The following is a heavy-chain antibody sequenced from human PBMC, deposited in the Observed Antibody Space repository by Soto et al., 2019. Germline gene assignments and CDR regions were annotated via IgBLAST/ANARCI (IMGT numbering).Heavy chain of an antibody. V-gene: IGHV3-30*03. D-gene: IGHD2-21*02. CDR2: ISYDGSNK. CDR3: ASVVAVTAILRPHFDY. J-gene: IGHJ4*02. CDR1: GFTFSSYG. Sequence: PGGSLRLSCAASGFTFSSYGMHWVRQAPGKGLEWVAVISYDGSNKYYADSVKGRFTISRDNSKNTLYLQMNSLRAEDTAVYYCASVVAVTAILRPHFDYWGQGTLVTVSS.